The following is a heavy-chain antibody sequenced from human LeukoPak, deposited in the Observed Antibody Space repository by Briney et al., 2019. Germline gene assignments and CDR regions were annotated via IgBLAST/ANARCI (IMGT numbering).Heavy chain of an antibody. Sequence: PSETLSLTCTVSGGSISSYYWSWIRQPPGNGLEWIGYIYYSGSINYNPSLKSRVTVSVDTSKNQFSLKLSSVTAADTAVYYCARRYYYGSSGPFDYWGQGTLVTVSS. D-gene: IGHD3-22*01. CDR2: IYYSGSI. CDR3: ARRYYYGSSGPFDY. CDR1: GGSISSYY. J-gene: IGHJ4*02. V-gene: IGHV4-59*01.